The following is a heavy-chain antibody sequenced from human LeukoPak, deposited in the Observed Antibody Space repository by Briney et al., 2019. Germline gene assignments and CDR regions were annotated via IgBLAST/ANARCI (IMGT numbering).Heavy chain of an antibody. D-gene: IGHD3-10*01. J-gene: IGHJ6*02. Sequence: PXGSXXXSXXXSXFSVSXXXMNWXXXAPGKXLEWLSVIYSGDKTSYADSVKDRFTISRDISKNMVYLQMNNLRAEDTAVYYCARDRKYLYYGMEVWGQGTTVTVSS. CDR1: XFSVSXXX. CDR2: IYSGDKT. V-gene: IGHV3-66*01. CDR3: ARDRKYLYYGMEV.